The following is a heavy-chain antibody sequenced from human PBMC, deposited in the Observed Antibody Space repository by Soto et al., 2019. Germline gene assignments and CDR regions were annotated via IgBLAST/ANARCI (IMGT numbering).Heavy chain of an antibody. CDR2: IFWNDET. Sequence: QVTLKESGPVLVNPTETLTLTCTVSGFSLSNARMGVSWIRQPPGKALEWLAHIFWNDETSSSPSLRSRLTISKDTSKSQVVLTMTNMDPVDTATYYCARPAHSSSWLSFSYWGQGTLVTVSS. J-gene: IGHJ4*02. V-gene: IGHV2-26*01. D-gene: IGHD6-13*01. CDR1: GFSLSNARMG. CDR3: ARPAHSSSWLSFSY.